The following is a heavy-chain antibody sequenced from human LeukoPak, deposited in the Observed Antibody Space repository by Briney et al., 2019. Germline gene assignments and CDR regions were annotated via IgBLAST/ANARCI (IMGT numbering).Heavy chain of an antibody. J-gene: IGHJ4*02. CDR3: AREGVYDSSGYYLGY. CDR1: GGTFSSYA. D-gene: IGHD3-22*01. CDR2: IIPILSIA. Sequence: SVKVSCKASGGTFSSYAISWVRQAPGQGLEWMGRIIPILSIANYAQKFQGRVTITADKSTSTVYMELSSLRSEDTAVYYCAREGVYDSSGYYLGYWGQGTLVTVSS. V-gene: IGHV1-69*04.